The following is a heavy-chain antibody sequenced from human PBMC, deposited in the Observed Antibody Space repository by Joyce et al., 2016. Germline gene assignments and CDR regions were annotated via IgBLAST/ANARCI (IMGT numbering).Heavy chain of an antibody. Sequence: QVQLQQWGAGLLKPSETLTLTCDVDGGSFSGYFWSWIRQPPGKGLEWIGEINQLENTYYTPSLKSRVSIGVDTSRSHFSLRLGSVAAADTAVYYCARGDISSLGLATSYYGMDVWGQGATVTVS. CDR3: ARGDISSLGLATSYYGMDV. J-gene: IGHJ6*02. V-gene: IGHV4-34*01. CDR2: INQLENT. D-gene: IGHD3/OR15-3a*01. CDR1: GGSFSGYF.